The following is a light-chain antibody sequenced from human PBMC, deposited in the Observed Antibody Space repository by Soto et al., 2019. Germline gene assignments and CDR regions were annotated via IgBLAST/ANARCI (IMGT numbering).Light chain of an antibody. CDR2: DAS. J-gene: IGKJ1*01. CDR3: QQYKSYRT. V-gene: IGKV1-5*01. CDR1: QSISSW. Sequence: DIQMTQSPSTLSASVGDRVTITCRASQSISSWLAWYQQKPGKAPKLLIYDASSLESGVPSRVSGSGSGTEFTLTISSLQPDDFATCYCQQYKSYRTFGQGTKVEIK.